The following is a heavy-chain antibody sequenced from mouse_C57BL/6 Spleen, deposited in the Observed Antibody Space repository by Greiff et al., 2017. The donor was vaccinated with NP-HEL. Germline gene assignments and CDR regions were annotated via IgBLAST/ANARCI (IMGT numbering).Heavy chain of an antibody. V-gene: IGHV1-62-2*01. CDR2: FYPGSGSI. D-gene: IGHD1-1*01. CDR3: ARHERGDYYGSSYVGYFDY. CDR1: GYTFTEYT. Sequence: QVQLQQSGAELVKPGASVKLSCKASGYTFTEYTIHWVKQRSGQGLEWIGWFYPGSGSIKYNEKFKDKATLTADKSSSTDYMELSRLTSEDSAVYVCARHERGDYYGSSYVGYFDYWGQGTTLTVSS. J-gene: IGHJ2*01.